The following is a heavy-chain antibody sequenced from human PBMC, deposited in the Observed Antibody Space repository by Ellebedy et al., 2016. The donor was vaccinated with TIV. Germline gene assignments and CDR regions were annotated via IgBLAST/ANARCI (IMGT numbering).Heavy chain of an antibody. CDR1: GYTFTSYA. D-gene: IGHD4-17*01. Sequence: ASVKVSXXASGYTFTSYAMHWVRQAPGQRLEWMGWINAGNGNTKYSQKFQGRVTITRDTSASTAYMELSSLRSEDTAVYYCVRDMTTVTINWFDPWGQGTLVTVSS. V-gene: IGHV1-3*01. CDR2: INAGNGNT. J-gene: IGHJ5*02. CDR3: VRDMTTVTINWFDP.